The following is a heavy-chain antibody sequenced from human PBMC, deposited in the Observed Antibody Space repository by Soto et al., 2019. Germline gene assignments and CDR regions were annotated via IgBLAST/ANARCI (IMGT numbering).Heavy chain of an antibody. CDR2: IYYSGST. D-gene: IGHD3-3*01. CDR1: GGSISSCY. V-gene: IGHV4-59*08. Sequence: SETLSLTCTVSGGSISSCYWSWIRQPPGKGLEWIGYIYYSGSTNYNPSLKSRVTISVDTSKNQFSLKLSSVTAADTAVYYCARHPEQDNYYFWSGYYFDYWGQGTLVTVSS. J-gene: IGHJ4*02. CDR3: ARHPEQDNYYFWSGYYFDY.